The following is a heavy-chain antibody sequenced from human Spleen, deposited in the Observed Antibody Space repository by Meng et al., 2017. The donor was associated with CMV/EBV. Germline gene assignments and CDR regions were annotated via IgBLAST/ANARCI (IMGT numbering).Heavy chain of an antibody. CDR3: TKDYCSSNSCYINY. CDR2: VWYDGSNE. Sequence: ASGFTFSSYGMHWVRQAPGKGLEWVAVVWYDGSNEYYADSKKRRFTISRKNSKNTLYLQMNSLRAENTAVYYSTKDYCSSNSCYINYWGQGTLVTVSS. D-gene: IGHD2-2*02. J-gene: IGHJ4*02. V-gene: IGHV3-33*06. CDR1: GFTFSSYG.